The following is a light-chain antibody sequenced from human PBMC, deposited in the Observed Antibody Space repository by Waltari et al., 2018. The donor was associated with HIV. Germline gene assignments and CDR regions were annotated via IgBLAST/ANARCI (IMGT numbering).Light chain of an antibody. V-gene: IGLV3-25*03. CDR2: RDT. J-gene: IGLJ2*01. CDR1: VLSRQS. Sequence: SYELTQPRSLSVSPGQPAGITCSGVVLSRQSSYWYRQNPGQAPVMVMCRDTERPSGIPGGFSGSKSGTTVTLTIGGVQAEDEADYNGQSGDNSGPHVVFGGGSTLTVL. CDR3: QSGDNSGPHVV.